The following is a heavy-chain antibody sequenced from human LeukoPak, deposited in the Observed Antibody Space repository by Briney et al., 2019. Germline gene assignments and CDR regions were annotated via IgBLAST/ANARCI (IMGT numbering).Heavy chain of an antibody. Sequence: SETLSLTCAVAGGFISNGNWWGWFRPYPGKGLEWIGEIHHSVGTNYSPSLTSRIAISMDQSKNQFSLNVTSVTAADTAMYYCARKGPVTIADYWGRGILVTVSS. V-gene: IGHV4-4*02. CDR1: GGFISNGNW. CDR3: ARKGPVTIADY. CDR2: IHHSVGT. D-gene: IGHD4-11*01. J-gene: IGHJ4*02.